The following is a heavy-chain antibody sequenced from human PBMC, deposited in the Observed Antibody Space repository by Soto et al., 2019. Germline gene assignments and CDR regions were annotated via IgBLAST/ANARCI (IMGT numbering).Heavy chain of an antibody. D-gene: IGHD1-26*01. V-gene: IGHV4-4*07. CDR1: GGSISSYY. J-gene: IGHJ4*02. CDR3: ARGLVGATYRYYFDY. CDR2: IYTSGST. Sequence: ETLSLTCTVSGGSISSYYWSWIRQPAGKGLEWIGRIYTSGSTNYNPSLKSRVTMSVDTSKNQFSLKLSSVTAADTAVYYCARGLVGATYRYYFDYWGQGTLVTVSS.